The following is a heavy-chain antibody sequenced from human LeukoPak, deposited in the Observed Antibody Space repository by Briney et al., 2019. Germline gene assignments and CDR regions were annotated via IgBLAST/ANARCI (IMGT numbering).Heavy chain of an antibody. D-gene: IGHD3-10*01. J-gene: IGHJ6*03. CDR1: GGSFNTHY. CDR3: ARDLKISQRLWFGESARENYYDYFYMDV. Sequence: SETLSLTCTVSGGSFNTHYWNWIRQPAGKGLEWIGRIYTTGSTKYNPSPKSRVTISADTSKNQFSLKLSSVSAADTAVYYCARDLKISQRLWFGESARENYYDYFYMDVWGKGTTVTISS. V-gene: IGHV4-4*07. CDR2: IYTTGST.